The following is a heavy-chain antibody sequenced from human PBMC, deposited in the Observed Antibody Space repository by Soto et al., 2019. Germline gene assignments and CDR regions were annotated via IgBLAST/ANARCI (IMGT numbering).Heavy chain of an antibody. CDR1: GFTFSSYS. D-gene: IGHD2-15*01. Sequence: EVQLVESGGGLVKPGGSLRLSCAASGFTFSSYSMNWVRQAPGKGLEWVSSISSSSSYIYYADSVKGRFTISRDNAKNSLYLQMNILRAADTAVYYCAGVIRPLGHCSGGSCYSEYYYYYYMDVWGKGTTVTVSS. V-gene: IGHV3-21*01. CDR2: ISSSSSYI. J-gene: IGHJ6*03. CDR3: AGVIRPLGHCSGGSCYSEYYYYYYMDV.